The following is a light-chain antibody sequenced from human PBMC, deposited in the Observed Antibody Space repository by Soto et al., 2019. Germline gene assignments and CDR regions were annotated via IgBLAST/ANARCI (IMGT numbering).Light chain of an antibody. Sequence: QSVLTQPPSASGTPGQRVTISCSGSSSNIGSNYVYWYQQLPGTAPKLLIYRNNQRPSGVPDRFAGSKSGPSASLAISGLRYEDEDDYYCAAWDDSLSGWVFGGGTKLTVL. CDR3: AAWDDSLSGWV. CDR1: SSNIGSNY. CDR2: RNN. V-gene: IGLV1-47*01. J-gene: IGLJ3*02.